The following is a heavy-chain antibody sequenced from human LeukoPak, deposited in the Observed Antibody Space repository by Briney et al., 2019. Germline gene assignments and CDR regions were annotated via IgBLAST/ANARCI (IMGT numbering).Heavy chain of an antibody. D-gene: IGHD3-22*01. J-gene: IGHJ4*02. V-gene: IGHV1-69*05. CDR3: ASRGNYYDSSGYGY. Sequence: SVKVSCKASGGTFSSYAISWVRQAPGQGLEWMGGIIPIFGTANYAQKFQGRVTITTDESTSTAYMELSSLRSEDTAVYCCASRGNYYDSSGYGYWGQGTLVTVSS. CDR2: IIPIFGTA. CDR1: GGTFSSYA.